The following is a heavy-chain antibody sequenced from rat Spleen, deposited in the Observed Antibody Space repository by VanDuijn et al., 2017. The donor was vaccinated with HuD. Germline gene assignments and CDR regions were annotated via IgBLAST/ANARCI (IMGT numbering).Heavy chain of an antibody. Sequence: EVQLVESGGGLVQPGRSLKLSCAASGFTFSNYYMAWVRQAPTKGLEWVAYISTGGGNTYYRDSVKGRFTISRDNAKSILYLQVDSLRSEDTTIYYCARQATTVPSYFDYWGRGVMVTVSS. V-gene: IGHV5-25*01. CDR1: GFTFSNYY. D-gene: IGHD1-1*01. CDR2: ISTGGGNT. CDR3: ARQATTVPSYFDY. J-gene: IGHJ2*01.